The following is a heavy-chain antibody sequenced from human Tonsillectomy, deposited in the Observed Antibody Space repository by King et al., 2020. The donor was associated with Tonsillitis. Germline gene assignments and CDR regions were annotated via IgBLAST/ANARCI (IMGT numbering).Heavy chain of an antibody. Sequence: VQLVESGGGLVQPGGSLRLSCAASGFTFSNYVMSWVRQAPGKGLEWVSVISGSGGSTYYTDSVKGRFTISRDNSKNTLYLQMNSLRAEDTAVNYCAKAVYCSTTSCSIEVFYIWGQGTMVTVSS. CDR3: AKAVYCSTTSCSIEVFYI. D-gene: IGHD2-2*01. V-gene: IGHV3-23*04. J-gene: IGHJ3*02. CDR2: ISGSGGST. CDR1: GFTFSNYV.